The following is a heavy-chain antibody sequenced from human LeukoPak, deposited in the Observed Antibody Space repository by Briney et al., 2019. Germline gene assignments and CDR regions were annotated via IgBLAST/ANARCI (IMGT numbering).Heavy chain of an antibody. V-gene: IGHV3-48*04. CDR2: ISSSSSTI. CDR1: GFTFSSYW. J-gene: IGHJ4*02. Sequence: GGSLRLSCAASGFTFSSYWMHWVRQAPGKGLEWVSYISSSSSTIYYADSAKGRFTISRDNAKNSLYLQMNSLRAEDTAVYYCARESPPGYWGQGTLVTVSS. CDR3: ARESPPGY.